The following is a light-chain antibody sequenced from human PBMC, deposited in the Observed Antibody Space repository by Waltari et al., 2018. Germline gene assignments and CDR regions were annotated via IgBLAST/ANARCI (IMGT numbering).Light chain of an antibody. CDR2: AAS. V-gene: IGKV1-9*01. CDR3: QQLNSYLT. Sequence: DIQLTQSPSFLSASVGDRVTITCRASQGISSYLAWYQQKPGKAPKLLVYAASTLQSGVPSRFSGSGSGTEFTLTISSLQPEAFATYYCQQLNSYLTFGGGTKVEIK. CDR1: QGISSY. J-gene: IGKJ4*01.